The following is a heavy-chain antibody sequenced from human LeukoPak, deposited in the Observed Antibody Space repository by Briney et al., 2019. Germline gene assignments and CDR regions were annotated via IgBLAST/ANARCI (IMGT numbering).Heavy chain of an antibody. CDR2: INWNGDNT. CDR3: ARVRGSSWNPPFDY. Sequence: GGSLRLTCAASGFTYDDCGMTWVRQTQGKGLKWVSGINWNGDNTGYADSVKGRFTISRDNAKNSLYLQMNSLRAEDTALYYCARVRGSSWNPPFDYWGQGTLVTVSS. CDR1: GFTYDDCG. D-gene: IGHD6-13*01. V-gene: IGHV3-20*04. J-gene: IGHJ4*02.